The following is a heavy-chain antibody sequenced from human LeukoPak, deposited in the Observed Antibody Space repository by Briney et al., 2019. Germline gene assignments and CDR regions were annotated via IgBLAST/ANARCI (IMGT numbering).Heavy chain of an antibody. Sequence: GESLKISCKGSGCSFTSYWIGWVRQIPGKGLEWMGIIYPGDSDTRYSPSFQGQVTISADKSISTAYLQWSSLKASDTAMYYCASTSTFTIFGVVTSRGAFDIWGQGTMVTVSS. CDR2: IYPGDSDT. CDR3: ASTSTFTIFGVVTSRGAFDI. J-gene: IGHJ3*02. CDR1: GCSFTSYW. D-gene: IGHD3-3*01. V-gene: IGHV5-51*01.